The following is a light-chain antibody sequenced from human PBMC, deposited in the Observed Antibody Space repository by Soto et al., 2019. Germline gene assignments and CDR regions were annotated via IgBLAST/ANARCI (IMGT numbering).Light chain of an antibody. J-gene: IGKJ5*01. V-gene: IGKV3-11*01. CDR3: QQRRNWPIT. CDR2: DAS. CDR1: QGVSSH. Sequence: EIVLTQSPATLSLSPGERATLSCRASQGVSSHLAWYQHKPGQAPRLLIYDASSRATDVPARFSGSGSGTDFTLTISSLESEDVAVYYCQQRRNWPITFGQGTRLEIK.